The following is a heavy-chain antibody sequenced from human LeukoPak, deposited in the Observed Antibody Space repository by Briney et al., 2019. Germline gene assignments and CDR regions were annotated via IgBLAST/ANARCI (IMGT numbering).Heavy chain of an antibody. CDR2: IKQDGSEK. CDR1: GFTFSSYG. CDR3: ARAMDV. V-gene: IGHV3-7*01. J-gene: IGHJ6*02. Sequence: PGGSLRLSCAASGFTFSSYGMNWVRQAPGKGLEWVANIKQDGSEKYYVHSVKGRFTVSRDNAKNSLYLQMNSLRAEDTAVYYCARAMDVWGQGTTVTVSS.